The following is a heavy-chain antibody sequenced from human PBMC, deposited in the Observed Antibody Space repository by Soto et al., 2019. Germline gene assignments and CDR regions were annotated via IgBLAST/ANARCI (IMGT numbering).Heavy chain of an antibody. CDR2: IYYSGST. CDR3: SGTNRRSYGSGSYYPLWYYYMDV. J-gene: IGHJ6*03. V-gene: IGHV4-39*01. D-gene: IGHD3-10*01. CDR1: GGSISSSSYY. Sequence: QLQLQESGPGLVKPSETLSLTCTVSGGSISSSSYYWGWIRQPPGKGLEWIGSIYYSGSTYYNPSLKSRVTISVDTSKNQFSLKLSSVTAADTAVYYCSGTNRRSYGSGSYYPLWYYYMDVWGKGTTVTVSS.